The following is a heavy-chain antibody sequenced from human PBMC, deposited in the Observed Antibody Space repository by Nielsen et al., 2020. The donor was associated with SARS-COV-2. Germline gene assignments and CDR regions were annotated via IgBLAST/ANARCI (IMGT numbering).Heavy chain of an antibody. CDR3: AKDSAGMDV. Sequence: GESLKISCAASGFTFSDYYMSWIRQAPGKGLEWVSYISSSSSYTNYADSVKGRFTISRDNAKNSLYLQMNSLRAEDTALYYCAKDSAGMDVWGQGTTVTVSS. CDR2: ISSSSSYT. V-gene: IGHV3-11*05. J-gene: IGHJ6*02. CDR1: GFTFSDYY. D-gene: IGHD3-10*01.